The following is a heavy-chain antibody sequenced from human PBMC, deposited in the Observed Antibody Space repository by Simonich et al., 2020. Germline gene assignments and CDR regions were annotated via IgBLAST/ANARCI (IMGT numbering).Heavy chain of an antibody. CDR2: INPTSGGN. CDR3: ARGGLGHWYFDL. CDR1: GYTFTGYY. J-gene: IGHJ2*01. D-gene: IGHD6-25*01. V-gene: IGHV1-2*02. Sequence: QVQRVQSGAEGKKPGASVKVACKASGYTFTGYYMHLVRQAPGQGHVWMGGINPTSGGNNNAQKFQGRVTMTRDTSLTTAYMELSRLRSDDTAVYYCARGGLGHWYFDLWGRGTLVTVSS.